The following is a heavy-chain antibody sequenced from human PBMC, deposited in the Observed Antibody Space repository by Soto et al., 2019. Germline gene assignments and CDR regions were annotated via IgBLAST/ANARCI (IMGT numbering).Heavy chain of an antibody. CDR1: GGSISSYY. V-gene: IGHV4-59*01. CDR2: IYYSGST. CDR3: VRVGSAAAGIVIDY. D-gene: IGHD6-13*01. J-gene: IGHJ4*02. Sequence: PSETLSLTCTVSGGSISSYYWSWIRQPPGKGLEWIGYIYYSGSTNYNPSLKSRVTISVDTSKNQFSLKLSSVTAADTAVYYCVRVGSAAAGIVIDYWGQGTLVTVSS.